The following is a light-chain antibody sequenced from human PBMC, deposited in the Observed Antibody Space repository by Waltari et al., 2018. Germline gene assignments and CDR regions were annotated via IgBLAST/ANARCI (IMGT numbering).Light chain of an antibody. CDR3: QKYDSAPLT. V-gene: IGKV1-27*01. Sequence: DMQMTQSPSSLSVSVGDRGTLTCRASPDISNFLAWYQQKPGKVPKFLIYGAPSLQSGVPSRFSGSGSGTDFTLTINSLHPEDVGVYYCQKYDSAPLTFGGGTRVDIK. J-gene: IGKJ4*01. CDR2: GAP. CDR1: PDISNF.